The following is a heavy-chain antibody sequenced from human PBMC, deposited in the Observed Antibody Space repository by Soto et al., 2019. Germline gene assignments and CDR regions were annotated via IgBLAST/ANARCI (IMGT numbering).Heavy chain of an antibody. J-gene: IGHJ4*02. V-gene: IGHV4-34*01. Sequence: QVQLQQWGAGLLKPSETLSLTCAVYGGSFSGYYWSWNRQPPGKGLEWIGEINHSGSTNYNPSLKSRVTISVDTSKNQFPLKLSSVTAADTAVYYCARGSTGWPFDYWGQGTLVTVSS. CDR2: INHSGST. CDR1: GGSFSGYY. D-gene: IGHD2-15*01. CDR3: ARGSTGWPFDY.